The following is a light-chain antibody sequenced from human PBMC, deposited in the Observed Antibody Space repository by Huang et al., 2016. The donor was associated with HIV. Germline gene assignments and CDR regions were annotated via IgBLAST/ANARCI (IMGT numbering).Light chain of an antibody. V-gene: IGKV1-39*01. CDR2: SAS. Sequence: IQMTQSPTSLSASVGDRVFISCRTSQSVGTYLNWYQQKPGKAPKLLISSASTLHRFVPSRFSGGGSGTVFTLTIRGLQFDDFATYFCQQSYGALSSFGPGTRL. CDR1: QSVGTY. J-gene: IGKJ5*01. CDR3: QQSYGALSS.